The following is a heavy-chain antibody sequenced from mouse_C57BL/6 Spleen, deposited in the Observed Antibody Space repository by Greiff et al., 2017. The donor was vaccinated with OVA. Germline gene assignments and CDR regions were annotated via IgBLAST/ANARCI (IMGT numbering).Heavy chain of an antibody. CDR3: ARRGRHDYDVVYFDY. D-gene: IGHD2-4*01. CDR2: IDPNSGGT. CDR1: GYTFTSYW. Sequence: QVQLQQPGAELVKPGASVKLSCKASGYTFTSYWMHWVKQRPGRGLEWIGRIDPNSGGTKYNEKFKSKATLTVDKPSSTAYMQLSSLTSEDSAVYYWARRGRHDYDVVYFDYWGQGTTLTVST. V-gene: IGHV1-72*01. J-gene: IGHJ2*01.